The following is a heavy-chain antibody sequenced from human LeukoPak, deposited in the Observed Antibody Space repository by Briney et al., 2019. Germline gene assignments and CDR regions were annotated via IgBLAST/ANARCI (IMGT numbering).Heavy chain of an antibody. CDR3: AKWPSSLRYFDWLLYFDY. CDR1: GFTFSSYG. V-gene: IGHV3-30*02. Sequence: GGSLRLSCAASGFTFSSYGMHWVRQAPGKGLEWVAFIRYDGSNKYYADSVKGRFTISRDNSKNTLYLQMNSLRAEDTAVYYCAKWPSSLRYFDWLLYFDYWGQGTLVTVSS. CDR2: IRYDGSNK. D-gene: IGHD3-9*01. J-gene: IGHJ4*02.